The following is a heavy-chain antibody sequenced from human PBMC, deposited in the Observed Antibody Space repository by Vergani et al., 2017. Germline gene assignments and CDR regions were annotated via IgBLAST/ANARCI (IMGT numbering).Heavy chain of an antibody. CDR2: INHSGST. D-gene: IGHD2-2*01. Sequence: QVQLQQWGAGLLKPSETLSLTCAVYGGSFSGYYWSWIRQPPGKGLEWIGEINHSGSTNYNPYLKSRVTISVDTSKNQFSLKLSSVTAADTAVYYCARGGYCSSTSCYWYFDLWGRGTLVTVSS. V-gene: IGHV4-34*01. CDR3: ARGGYCSSTSCYWYFDL. J-gene: IGHJ2*01. CDR1: GGSFSGYY.